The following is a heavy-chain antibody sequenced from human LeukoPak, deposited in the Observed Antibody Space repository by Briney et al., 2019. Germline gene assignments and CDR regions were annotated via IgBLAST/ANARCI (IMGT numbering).Heavy chain of an antibody. CDR1: GGSINSYY. V-gene: IGHV4-4*07. J-gene: IGHJ6*03. D-gene: IGHD3-3*01. Sequence: PSGTLSLTCTVSGGSINSYYWGWIRQPAGKGLEWIGRVYTRGSTNYNPSLKSRVTISVDTSKNQFSLKLSSVTAADTAVYYCARDSSYDFWSSYHLGYMDVWGKGTTVTVSS. CDR3: ARDSSYDFWSSYHLGYMDV. CDR2: VYTRGST.